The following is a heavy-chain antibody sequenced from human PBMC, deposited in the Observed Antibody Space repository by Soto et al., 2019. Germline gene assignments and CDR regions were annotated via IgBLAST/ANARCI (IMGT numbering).Heavy chain of an antibody. CDR3: ARDGGFSYGFDYYFDY. Sequence: SCAASGFTFSDYAIHWVRQAPIKGLEWVAVISYDGYNAYYADSVKGRFTISRDNSKNTLYLQMDSLRPEDTAVYYCARDGGFSYGFDYYFDYWGQGTLVTVS. CDR2: ISYDGYNA. CDR1: GFTFSDYA. D-gene: IGHD5-18*01. J-gene: IGHJ4*02. V-gene: IGHV3-30-3*01.